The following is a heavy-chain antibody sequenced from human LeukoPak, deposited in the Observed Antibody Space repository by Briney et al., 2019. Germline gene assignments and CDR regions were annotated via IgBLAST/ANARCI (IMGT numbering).Heavy chain of an antibody. CDR3: VKGNWGDC. V-gene: IGHV3-23*01. Sequence: PGGSLRLSCAASGFTFSSYAMNWVRQAPGKGLEWVSGISGSADNTYYADSVRGRFTIFRDNSKNTVYLQMNSLRAEDAAVYYCVKGNWGDCWGQGTLVIVSS. D-gene: IGHD7-27*01. CDR1: GFTFSSYA. CDR2: ISGSADNT. J-gene: IGHJ4*02.